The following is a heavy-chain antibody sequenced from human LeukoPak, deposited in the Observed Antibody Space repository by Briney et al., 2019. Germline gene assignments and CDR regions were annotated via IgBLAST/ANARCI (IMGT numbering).Heavy chain of an antibody. V-gene: IGHV4-34*01. D-gene: IGHD3-3*01. Sequence: PSETLSLTCTVSGGSISSYYWSWIRQPPGKGLEWIGEINHSGSTNYNPSLKSRVTISVDTSKNQFSLKLSSVTAADTAVYYCARAAFFTILDIWGQGTMVTVSS. J-gene: IGHJ3*02. CDR3: ARAAFFTILDI. CDR2: INHSGST. CDR1: GGSISSYY.